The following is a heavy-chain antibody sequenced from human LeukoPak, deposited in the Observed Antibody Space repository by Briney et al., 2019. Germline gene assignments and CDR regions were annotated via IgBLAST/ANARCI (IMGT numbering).Heavy chain of an antibody. CDR2: INPSGGST. J-gene: IGHJ4*02. Sequence: ASVKVSCKASGHTFTGYYMHWVRQAPGQGLEWMGMINPSGGSTNYAQKFQGRVTVTRDTSTSTVYMELSSLRSEDTAVYYCARGSINYNSGGYYDNPPLDYWGQGTLVTVSS. D-gene: IGHD3-22*01. CDR3: ARGSINYNSGGYYDNPPLDY. V-gene: IGHV1-46*01. CDR1: GHTFTGYY.